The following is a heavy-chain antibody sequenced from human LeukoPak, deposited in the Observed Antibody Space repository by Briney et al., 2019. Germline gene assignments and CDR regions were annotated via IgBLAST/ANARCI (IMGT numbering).Heavy chain of an antibody. J-gene: IGHJ5*02. D-gene: IGHD3-3*01. Sequence: SETLSLTCTVSGGSISSGDYYWSWIRQPPGKGLEWIGYIYYSGSTYYNPSPKSRVTISVDTSKNQFSLKLSSVTAADTAVYYCARGVRYYDFWSGYYDYNWFDPWGQGTLVTVSS. V-gene: IGHV4-30-4*01. CDR1: GGSISSGDYY. CDR3: ARGVRYYDFWSGYYDYNWFDP. CDR2: IYYSGST.